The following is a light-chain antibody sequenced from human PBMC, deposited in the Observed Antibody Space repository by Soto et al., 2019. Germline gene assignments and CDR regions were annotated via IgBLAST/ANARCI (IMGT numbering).Light chain of an antibody. CDR3: QQRNSYLMYT. V-gene: IGKV1-9*01. CDR2: AAS. J-gene: IGKJ2*01. Sequence: IQLTQSPSSLSASVGDRVTITCRASQGISSYLAWYQQKPGKAPKLLIYAASTLQSGVPSRFSGSGSGTDFTLTISSLQPEDFATYYCQQRNSYLMYTFGQGTKLEIK. CDR1: QGISSY.